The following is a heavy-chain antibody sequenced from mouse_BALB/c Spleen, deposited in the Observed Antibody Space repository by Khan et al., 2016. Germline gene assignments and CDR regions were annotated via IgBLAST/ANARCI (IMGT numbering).Heavy chain of an antibody. CDR1: GYTFTEYT. D-gene: IGHD2-4*01. V-gene: IGHV1-18*01. CDR2: FNPNNGVT. CDR3: ARGGLRNSWFVY. Sequence: VRLQQSGPELVKPGASVKISCKTSGYTFTEYTMHWVKQSHGKSLEWIGGFNPNNGVTTYNQKFTDKATLTVDKSSSTAYMELRSLTSEDSAVYYCARGGLRNSWFVYWGQGTLVTVSA. J-gene: IGHJ3*01.